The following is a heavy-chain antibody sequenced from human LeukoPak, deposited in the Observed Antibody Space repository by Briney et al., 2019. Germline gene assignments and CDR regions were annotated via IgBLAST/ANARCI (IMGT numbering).Heavy chain of an antibody. D-gene: IGHD3-10*01. V-gene: IGHV3-48*02. J-gene: IGHJ3*02. CDR2: ISGSGSVS. CDR3: ARDGGFGFLAAFDI. CDR1: GFTFSSYS. Sequence: GGSLRLSCAPSGFTFSSYSMNWVRQAPGRGLEWISYISGSGSVSYYEDSVKGRFTISRDNAQNSLYLQTNSLRDEDTALYYCARDGGFGFLAAFDIWGQGTMVSVSS.